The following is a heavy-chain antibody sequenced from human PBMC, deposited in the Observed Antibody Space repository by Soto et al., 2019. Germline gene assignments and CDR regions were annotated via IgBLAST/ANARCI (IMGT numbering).Heavy chain of an antibody. V-gene: IGHV1-18*04. CDR1: GYTFTSYG. CDR2: ISAYNGNT. J-gene: IGHJ4*02. Sequence: ASVKVSCKASGYTFTSYGISWVRQAPGQGLEWMGWISAYNGNTNYAQKLQGRVTMTTDTSTSTAYMELRSLRSDDTAVYYCARVPIYCHDSRGTVDHWGQGSLVTGSS. CDR3: ARVPIYCHDSRGTVDH. D-gene: IGHD3-22*01.